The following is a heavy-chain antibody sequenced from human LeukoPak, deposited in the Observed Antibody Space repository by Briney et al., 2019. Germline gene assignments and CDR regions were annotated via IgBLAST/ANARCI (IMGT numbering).Heavy chain of an antibody. CDR3: APVKSGYAFDI. V-gene: IGHV1-2*02. CDR1: GYTFTGNY. CDR2: INPNSGGT. Sequence: GASVKVSCKASGYTFTGNYMHWVRQAPGQGLEWMGWINPNSGGTNYAQKFQGRVTMTEDTSTDTAYMELSSLRSEDTAVYYCAPVKSGYAFDIWGQGTMVTVSS. J-gene: IGHJ3*02. D-gene: IGHD3-10*01.